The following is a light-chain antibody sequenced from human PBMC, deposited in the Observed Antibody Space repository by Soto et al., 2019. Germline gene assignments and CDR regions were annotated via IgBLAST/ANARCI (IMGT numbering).Light chain of an antibody. CDR2: AAS. V-gene: IGKV1-9*01. CDR3: QQLNSYLPLT. CDR1: QGISSF. J-gene: IGKJ4*01. Sequence: DIQLTQSPSFLSSSVGDRVTITCRASQGISSFLAWYQQKPGKAPKVLIYAASTLQSGVPSRFSGSRAGTEFTLTISSLQPEDFATYYCQQLNSYLPLTFGGGTKVEIK.